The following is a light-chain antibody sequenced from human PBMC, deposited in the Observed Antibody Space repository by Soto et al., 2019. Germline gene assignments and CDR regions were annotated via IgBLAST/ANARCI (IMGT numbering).Light chain of an antibody. CDR3: QQYKNWPPLT. CDR2: GAF. Sequence: EIVMTQSPATLSVSPGETATLSCRASQSVSYNLAWYQQKPGQGPRLLIYGAFTRATGIPARFSGSGSGTEFTRTISRLQSEDFAVYYCQQYKNWPPLTFGGGTKVEIK. CDR1: QSVSYN. J-gene: IGKJ4*01. V-gene: IGKV3-15*01.